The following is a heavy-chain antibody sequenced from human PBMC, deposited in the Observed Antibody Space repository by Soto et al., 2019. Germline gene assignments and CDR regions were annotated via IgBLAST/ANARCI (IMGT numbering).Heavy chain of an antibody. CDR3: AKVRLNDYIRYATDL. CDR2: ISPNGDST. J-gene: IGHJ3*01. Sequence: EVQLLESGGGLVQPGGSLRLACAASGFTFNNYAMNWVRQAPGRGLEWVSIISPNGDSTYYAASVKGRFTISRDNSRNTGSLCKNSLRAEDTAIYFCAKVRLNDYIRYATDLWGQGTLVTVSS. D-gene: IGHD4-4*01. V-gene: IGHV3-23*01. CDR1: GFTFNNYA.